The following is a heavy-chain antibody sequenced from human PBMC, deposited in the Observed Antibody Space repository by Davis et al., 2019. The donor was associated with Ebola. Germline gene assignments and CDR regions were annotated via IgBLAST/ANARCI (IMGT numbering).Heavy chain of an antibody. CDR2: IHYSGST. J-gene: IGHJ6*04. D-gene: IGHD5-18*01. CDR1: GVSISSYH. Sequence: PSETLSLTCTVSGVSISSYHWSWIRQPPGKGLEWIGYIHYSGSTNYNPSLKSRVTISVDTSKNQFSLQLNSVTPEDTALYFCASGWLRGGLDVWGEGTTVTVSS. CDR3: ASGWLRGGLDV. V-gene: IGHV4-59*12.